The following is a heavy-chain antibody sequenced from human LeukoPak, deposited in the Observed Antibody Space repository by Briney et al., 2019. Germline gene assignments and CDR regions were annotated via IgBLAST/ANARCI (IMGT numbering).Heavy chain of an antibody. J-gene: IGHJ5*02. CDR3: AREGAEGIAAAGA. CDR2: IKQDGSEK. Sequence: PGGSLRLSCAASGFTFSSYWMSWVRQAPGKGLEWVANIKQDGSEKYYVDSVKGRFTISRDNAKNSLYLQMNSLRAEDTAVYYCAREGAEGIAAAGAWGQGTLVTVSS. V-gene: IGHV3-7*01. CDR1: GFTFSSYW. D-gene: IGHD6-13*01.